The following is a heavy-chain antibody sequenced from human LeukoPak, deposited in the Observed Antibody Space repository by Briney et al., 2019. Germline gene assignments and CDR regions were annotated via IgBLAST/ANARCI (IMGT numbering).Heavy chain of an antibody. V-gene: IGHV3-21*01. CDR3: TRHLSEFPFDY. CDR2: ISSSSSHI. CDR1: GFTFSTYS. Sequence: PGGSLRLSXAASGFTFSTYSMNWVRQAQGKGLEWVASISSSSSHIYHADSVKGRFTISRDNAKNSLYLQMNSLRAEDTAVYYCTRHLSEFPFDYWGQGTLVTVSS. J-gene: IGHJ4*02.